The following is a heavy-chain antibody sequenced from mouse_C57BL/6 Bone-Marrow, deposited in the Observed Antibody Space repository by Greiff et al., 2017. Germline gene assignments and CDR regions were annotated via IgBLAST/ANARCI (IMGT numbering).Heavy chain of an antibody. D-gene: IGHD2-4*01. J-gene: IGHJ3*01. CDR1: GFTFSDYG. Sequence: EVNVVESGGGLVKPGGSLKLSCAASGFTFSDYGMHWVRQAPEKGLEWVAYISSGSSTIYYADTVKGRFTISRDNAKNTLFLQMTSLRSEDTAMYYCARGGLPWFAYWGQGTLVNVSA. V-gene: IGHV5-17*01. CDR2: ISSGSSTI. CDR3: ARGGLPWFAY.